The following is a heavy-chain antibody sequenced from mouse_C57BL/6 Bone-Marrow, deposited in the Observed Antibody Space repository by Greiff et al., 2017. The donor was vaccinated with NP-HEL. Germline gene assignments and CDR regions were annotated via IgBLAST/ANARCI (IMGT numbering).Heavy chain of an antibody. J-gene: IGHJ3*01. D-gene: IGHD2-4*01. CDR3: ASPYDYDVAWFAY. Sequence: EVMLVESGGDLVKPGGSLKLSCAASGFTFSSYGMSWVRQTPDKRLEWVATISSGGSYTYYPDSVKGRFTISRDNAKNTLYLQMSSLKSEDTAMYYCASPYDYDVAWFAYWGQGTRVTVSA. CDR2: ISSGGSYT. V-gene: IGHV5-6*01. CDR1: GFTFSSYG.